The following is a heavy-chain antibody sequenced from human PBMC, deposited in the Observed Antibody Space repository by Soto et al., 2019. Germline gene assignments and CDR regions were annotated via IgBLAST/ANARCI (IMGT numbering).Heavy chain of an antibody. CDR2: IYYSGRT. J-gene: IGHJ4*02. V-gene: IGHV4-39*01. CDR3: ARQRTTVVTQAYFDH. CDR1: GGSSSSSSDY. Sequence: SETLCLRWIVAGGSSSSSSDYWGWISQPPGKGLEWIGSIYYSGRTYYNPSFKSRVTISIDTSKNQFSLKLSSVTATDTAVYYCARQRTTVVTQAYFDHWGQGALVTVSS. D-gene: IGHD2-21*02.